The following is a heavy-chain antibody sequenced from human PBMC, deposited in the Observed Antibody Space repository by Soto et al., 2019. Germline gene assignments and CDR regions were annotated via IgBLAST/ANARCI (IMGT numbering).Heavy chain of an antibody. D-gene: IGHD2-2*01. Sequence: NPSETLSLTCTVSGGSISSSSYYWGWIRQPPGKGLEWIGSIYYSGSTYYNPSLKSRVTISVDTSKNQFSLKLSSVTAADTAVYYCAGDIVVVPAAGNHAFDIWGQGTMVTVSS. CDR2: IYYSGST. CDR1: GGSISSSSYY. CDR3: AGDIVVVPAAGNHAFDI. J-gene: IGHJ3*02. V-gene: IGHV4-39*01.